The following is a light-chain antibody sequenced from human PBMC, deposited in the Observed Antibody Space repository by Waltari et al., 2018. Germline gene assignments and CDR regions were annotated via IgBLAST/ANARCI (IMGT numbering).Light chain of an antibody. CDR3: SSYTGSSFYV. V-gene: IGLV2-18*02. Sequence: QSALTQPPSVSGSPGQSVTISCTGTSNDVGSSNHVSWYQQPPGTAPNLMIYEVTYRPSGVPDRFSGSKSGNTASLTISGLQAEDEADYYCSSYTGSSFYVFGTGTKVTVL. CDR2: EVT. J-gene: IGLJ1*01. CDR1: SNDVGSSNH.